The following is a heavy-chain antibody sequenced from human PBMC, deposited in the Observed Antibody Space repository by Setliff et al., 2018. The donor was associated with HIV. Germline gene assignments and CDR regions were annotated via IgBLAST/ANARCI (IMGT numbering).Heavy chain of an antibody. CDR3: ARASAERSSVRGLAIAFDI. V-gene: IGHV4-31*01. D-gene: IGHD3-10*01. CDR2: IHYSGNT. J-gene: IGHJ3*02. Sequence: SETLSLTCTVSGGSISSGVFYWTWIRQLPGKGLEWIGYIHYSGNTYYKPSLKSPLSMSVDTSKNQFSLNLTSVTAADTAVYYYARASAERSSVRGLAIAFDIWGQGTMVTVSS. CDR1: GGSISSGVFY.